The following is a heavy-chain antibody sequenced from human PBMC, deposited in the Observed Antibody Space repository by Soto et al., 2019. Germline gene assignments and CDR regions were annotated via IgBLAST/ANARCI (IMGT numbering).Heavy chain of an antibody. CDR2: ISSSSSYI. D-gene: IGHD4-17*01. V-gene: IGHV3-21*01. CDR1: GFTFSSYS. Sequence: EVQLVESGGGLVKPGGSLRLSCAASGFTFSSYSMNWVRQAPGKGLEWVSSISSSSSYIYYADSVKGRFTISRDNAKNSLYLQMNSLRAEDTAVYYCARDQGGYGDYADYWGQGTLVTGSS. CDR3: ARDQGGYGDYADY. J-gene: IGHJ4*02.